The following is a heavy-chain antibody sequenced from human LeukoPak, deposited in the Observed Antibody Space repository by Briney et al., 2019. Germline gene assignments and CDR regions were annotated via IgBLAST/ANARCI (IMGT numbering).Heavy chain of an antibody. CDR2: LYRDDTT. CDR3: ARAPYGVGYTVERDY. D-gene: IGHD1-1*01. Sequence: PGGSLRLSCAASGFTVSSNYMSWVRQAPGKGLEWVSVLYRDDTTYYADYVKGRFTISRDNAKNMLFLQMNSLRDEDTAMYYCARAPYGVGYTVERDYWGQGTLVTVSS. V-gene: IGHV3-53*01. J-gene: IGHJ4*02. CDR1: GFTVSSNY.